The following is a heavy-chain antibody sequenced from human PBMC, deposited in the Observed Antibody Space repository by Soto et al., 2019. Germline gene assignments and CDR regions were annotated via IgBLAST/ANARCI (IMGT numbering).Heavy chain of an antibody. D-gene: IGHD2-21*02. Sequence: QVQLMQSGAEVKKPGASVKVSCKASGDTFTNYYIHWVRQAPGQGLEWMGTVNPSGGHTTYSQNFLGRVTIPSNTSTSTLYMELTSLASDDTAVYYGARGGHVVVVTAAFDYWGQGTLVTVSS. V-gene: IGHV1-46*01. CDR2: VNPSGGHT. CDR3: ARGGHVVVVTAAFDY. CDR1: GDTFTNYY. J-gene: IGHJ4*02.